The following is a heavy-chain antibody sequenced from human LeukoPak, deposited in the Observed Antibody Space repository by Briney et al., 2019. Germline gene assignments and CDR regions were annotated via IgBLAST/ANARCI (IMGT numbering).Heavy chain of an antibody. CDR3: GRDSRGPDS. CDR1: GGSFSGYY. J-gene: IGHJ4*02. Sequence: SETLSLTCAVYGGSFSGYYLSWIRQPPGKGLEWIGEINHSGSTNYNPSLKSRVTISVDTSKNQISLRLNSVTAADTAVYYCGRDSRGPDSWGQGTLVTVSS. CDR2: INHSGST. D-gene: IGHD3-22*01. V-gene: IGHV4-34*01.